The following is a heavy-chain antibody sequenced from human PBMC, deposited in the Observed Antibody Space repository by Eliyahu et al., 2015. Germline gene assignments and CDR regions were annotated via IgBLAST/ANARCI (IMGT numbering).Heavy chain of an antibody. CDR2: ISHSGST. J-gene: IGHJ4*02. V-gene: IGHV4-34*01. D-gene: IGHD3-3*01. CDR1: AGSFSSYY. Sequence: QVQIHQWGARVLKPSETLSLTCSVSAGSFSSYYWSWVRQAPGKGLEWIGDISHSGSTTYSPSLKSRVSISLDTTKTHLSLNMTSVTAADTAVYYCARGLRPQARSAWAKWGQGPLVVVS. CDR3: ARGLRPQARSAWAK.